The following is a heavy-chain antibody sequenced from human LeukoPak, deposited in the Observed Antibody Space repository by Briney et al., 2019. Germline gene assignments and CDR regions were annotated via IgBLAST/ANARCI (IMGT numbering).Heavy chain of an antibody. CDR2: IYSGGST. J-gene: IGHJ6*03. V-gene: IGHV3-53*01. Sequence: GGSLRLSCAASGFTVSSNYMSWVRQAPGKGLEWVSVIYSGGSTYYADSAKGRFTISRDNSKNTLYLQMNSLRAEDTAVYYCARICSSTSCASYYYYYMDVWGKGTTVTVSS. CDR1: GFTVSSNY. D-gene: IGHD2-2*01. CDR3: ARICSSTSCASYYYYYMDV.